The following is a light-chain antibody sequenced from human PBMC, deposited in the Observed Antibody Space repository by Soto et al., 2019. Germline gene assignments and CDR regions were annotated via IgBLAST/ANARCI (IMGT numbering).Light chain of an antibody. CDR1: SSDVGGYNY. V-gene: IGLV2-14*01. CDR3: SSYTGSSTPVV. CDR2: DVS. J-gene: IGLJ2*01. Sequence: QSALTQPASVSGSPGQSITISCTGTSSDVGGYNYVSWYQQHPGKAPKLMIYDVSNRPSGVSNRFSGYKSVNTASLTISGLQAEDEDDYYCSSYTGSSTPVVFGGGTKLTVL.